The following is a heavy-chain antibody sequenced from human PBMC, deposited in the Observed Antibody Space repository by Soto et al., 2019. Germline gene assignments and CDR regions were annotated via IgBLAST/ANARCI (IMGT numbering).Heavy chain of an antibody. J-gene: IGHJ5*02. Sequence: PSETLSRTCTVSGGSISSYYWSWIRQPPGKGLEWIGNIYYSGRTYYNPSLKSRVTISVDTSKNQFSLKVSSVTGADTAVYYCARVFSDSSSFFDPWGQGTLVTVSS. CDR2: IYYSGRT. CDR1: GGSISSYY. V-gene: IGHV4-59*12. CDR3: ARVFSDSSSFFDP. D-gene: IGHD6-13*01.